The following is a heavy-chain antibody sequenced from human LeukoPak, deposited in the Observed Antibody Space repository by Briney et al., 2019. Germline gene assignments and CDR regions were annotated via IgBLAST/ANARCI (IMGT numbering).Heavy chain of an antibody. V-gene: IGHV4-34*01. CDR1: GGSFSGYY. J-gene: IGHJ3*02. CDR3: ARVQVGYYDSSGYPRRNGAFDI. Sequence: SETLSLTCAVYGGSFSGYYWSWIRQPPGKGLEWIGEINHSGSTNYNTSLKSRVTISVDTSKNQFSLKVSSVTAADTAVYYCARVQVGYYDSSGYPRRNGAFDIWGQGTMVTVSS. D-gene: IGHD3-22*01. CDR2: INHSGST.